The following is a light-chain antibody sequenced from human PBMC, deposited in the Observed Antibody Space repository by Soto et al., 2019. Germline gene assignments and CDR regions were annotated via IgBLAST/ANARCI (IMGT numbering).Light chain of an antibody. J-gene: IGKJ1*01. CDR1: QRVSSSY. Sequence: EIVLTQSPGTLSLSPGERATLSCRANQRVSSSYLAWYQHKPGQAPRLLMYAASTRATDIPDRFSGSGSGTDFTLTISGLEPDDSAVYYCQQYANARTFGQGTKVEIK. CDR2: AAS. V-gene: IGKV3-20*01. CDR3: QQYANART.